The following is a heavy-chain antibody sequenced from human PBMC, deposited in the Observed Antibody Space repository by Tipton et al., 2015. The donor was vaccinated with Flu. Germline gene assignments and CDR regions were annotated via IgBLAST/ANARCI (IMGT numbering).Heavy chain of an antibody. CDR3: ARALGVGGFSYGGY. CDR2: IKPDGIET. D-gene: IGHD5-18*01. Sequence: SLRLSCAASGFTFRSYWMTWVRQAPGKGLEWVANIKPDGIETYYVDSVKGRFTISRDNAGNSLFLQMNSLRAADTAVYYCARALGVGGFSYGGYWGQGTLVTVSS. V-gene: IGHV3-7*01. J-gene: IGHJ4*02. CDR1: GFTFRSYW.